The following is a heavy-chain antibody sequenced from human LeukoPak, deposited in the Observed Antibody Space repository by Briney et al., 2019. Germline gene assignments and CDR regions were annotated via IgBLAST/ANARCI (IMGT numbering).Heavy chain of an antibody. J-gene: IGHJ4*02. CDR1: GGTFSSYA. V-gene: IGHV1-69*01. D-gene: IGHD4-17*01. Sequence: SVKVSCKASGGTFSSYAISWVRQAPGQGLEWMGGIIPIFGTANYAQKFQGRVTITADESTSTAYMELSSLRSEDTAVYYCAKDLTTVTTMWLKPGFDYWGQGTLVTVSS. CDR3: AKDLTTVTTMWLKPGFDY. CDR2: IIPIFGTA.